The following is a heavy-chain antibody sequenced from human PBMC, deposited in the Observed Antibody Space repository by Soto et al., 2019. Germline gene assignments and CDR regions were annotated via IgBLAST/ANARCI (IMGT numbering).Heavy chain of an antibody. Sequence: GGSLRLSCATSGFTFSGSTIHWVRQASGKGLEWVGRTRSKTSSYATAYAASVKGRFTISRDDSQSTAYLQMNSLKTEDTAVYYCARDYTGSYFWGQGTLVTVSS. J-gene: IGHJ4*02. CDR2: TRSKTSSYAT. CDR1: GFTFSGST. D-gene: IGHD1-26*01. CDR3: ARDYTGSYF. V-gene: IGHV3-73*01.